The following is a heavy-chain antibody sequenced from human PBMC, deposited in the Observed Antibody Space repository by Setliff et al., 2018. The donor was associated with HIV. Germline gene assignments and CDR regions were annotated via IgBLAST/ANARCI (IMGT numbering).Heavy chain of an antibody. D-gene: IGHD2-21*02. CDR3: AREGDGIDY. Sequence: KTSETLSLTCTVSGGSISGHYWSWIRQPPGKGLEWIAYIFYTGSTNYNPSLKSRVTMSVDTSKNQFSLKLTSVTAADTAIYFCAREGDGIDYWGQGILVTVSS. CDR1: GGSISGHY. V-gene: IGHV4-59*11. CDR2: IFYTGST. J-gene: IGHJ4*02.